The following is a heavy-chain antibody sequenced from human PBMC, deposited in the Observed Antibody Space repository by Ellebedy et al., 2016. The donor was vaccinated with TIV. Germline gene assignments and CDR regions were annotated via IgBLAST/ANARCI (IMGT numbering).Heavy chain of an antibody. Sequence: MPSETLSLTCTVSGGSISSRSYYWGWIRQPPGKGLEWIGSIYYSGSTYYNPSLKSRVTISVDTSKNQFSLKLSSVTAADTAVYYCASGYSLSRFDPWGQGTLVTVSS. V-gene: IGHV4-39*01. J-gene: IGHJ5*02. D-gene: IGHD5-18*01. CDR3: ASGYSLSRFDP. CDR2: IYYSGST. CDR1: GGSISSRSYY.